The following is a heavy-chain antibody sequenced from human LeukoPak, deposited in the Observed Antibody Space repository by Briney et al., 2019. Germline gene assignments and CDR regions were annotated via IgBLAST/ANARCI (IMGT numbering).Heavy chain of an antibody. CDR2: INHSGTT. CDR1: GGSFSGYY. Sequence: KASETLSLTCAVYGGSFSGYYWSWIRQPPGKGLEWIGEINHSGTTNYNPSLKSQVTMSVDTSKNQFSLKLTSVTAADTAVYYCARQNYGSAPLRYWGQGTLVTVSS. J-gene: IGHJ4*02. D-gene: IGHD3-10*01. CDR3: ARQNYGSAPLRY. V-gene: IGHV4-34*01.